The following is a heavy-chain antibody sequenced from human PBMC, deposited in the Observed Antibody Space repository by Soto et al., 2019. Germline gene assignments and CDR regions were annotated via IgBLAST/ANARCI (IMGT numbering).Heavy chain of an antibody. Sequence: QVQLVQSGAEVKMPGASVKVSCKASGYTFINYGIXWVRQAPGXXXXXXXXXXXXNGNLNYAPKIQGRVTMTTDASTTTAYMELRSLRSDDTAVYYCVRDGISGAEPFDIWGQGTMVTVSS. CDR2: XXXXNGNL. D-gene: IGHD1-20*01. V-gene: IGHV1-18*01. CDR3: VRDGISGAEPFDI. J-gene: IGHJ3*02. CDR1: GYTFINYG.